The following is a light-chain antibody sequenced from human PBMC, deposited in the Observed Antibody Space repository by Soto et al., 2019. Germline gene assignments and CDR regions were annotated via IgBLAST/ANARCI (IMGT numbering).Light chain of an antibody. Sequence: LTQPASVSGSPGQSITISCTGTSSDVGGYNYVSWYQQHPGKAPKLMIYDVSNRPSGVSNRFSGSKSGNTASLTISGLQAEDEADYYCSSYTSSRGYVFGTGTKVTVL. CDR1: SSDVGGYNY. CDR2: DVS. V-gene: IGLV2-14*01. J-gene: IGLJ1*01. CDR3: SSYTSSRGYV.